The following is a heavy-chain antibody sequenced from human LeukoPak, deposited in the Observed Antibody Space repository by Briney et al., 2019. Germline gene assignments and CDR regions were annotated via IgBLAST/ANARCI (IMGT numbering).Heavy chain of an antibody. J-gene: IGHJ4*02. Sequence: GGSLRLSCEASGFTFGSHAMYWVRQAPGKGLEWVAGIFGSGGSPHYADPVKGRFTISRDNSRNTVYLQINSLRAEDTAVFYCGKTTVGYSSGQKPAWPVDYWGQGTLVTVSS. D-gene: IGHD5-18*01. CDR1: GFTFGSHA. CDR3: GKTTVGYSSGQKPAWPVDY. CDR2: IFGSGGSP. V-gene: IGHV3-23*01.